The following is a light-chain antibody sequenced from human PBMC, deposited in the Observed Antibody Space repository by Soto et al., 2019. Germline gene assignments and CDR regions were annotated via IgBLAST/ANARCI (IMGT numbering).Light chain of an antibody. CDR3: QSYDSSLSGYV. CDR1: SSNIGAGYD. V-gene: IGLV1-40*01. CDR2: GNS. J-gene: IGLJ1*01. Sequence: QSVLTQPPSVYGAPGQRVTISCTGSSSNIGAGYDVHWYQQRPGTAPKLLIYGNSNRPSGVPDRFSGSKSGTSASLAITGRQAEDEADYYCQSYDSSLSGYVFGTGTKLTVL.